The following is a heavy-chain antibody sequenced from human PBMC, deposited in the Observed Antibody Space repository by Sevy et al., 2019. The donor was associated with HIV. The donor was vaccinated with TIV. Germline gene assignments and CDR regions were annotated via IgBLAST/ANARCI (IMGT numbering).Heavy chain of an antibody. CDR3: ARCRVVAADYYFDY. CDR1: GFTFSDYY. Sequence: GGSLRLSCAASGFTFSDYYMTWIRQAPGKGLEWILYISSRRSYTNYADSVKGRFTISRDNAKNSLYLQMNSLRAEDAAVYYCARCRVVAADYYFDYWGRGTLVTVSS. CDR2: ISSRRSYT. V-gene: IGHV3-11*06. D-gene: IGHD1-26*01. J-gene: IGHJ4*02.